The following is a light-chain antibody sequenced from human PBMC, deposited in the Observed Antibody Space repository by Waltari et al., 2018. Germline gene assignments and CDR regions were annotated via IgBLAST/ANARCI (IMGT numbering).Light chain of an antibody. J-gene: IGKJ4*01. CDR2: TAS. V-gene: IGKV1-39*01. CDR3: QQSYNTPLT. Sequence: DIEMTQSPSSLSASVGDRVTITCRASQSISNYLNWYKQRPGKAPNLLIHTASNLQSGVPSRFSGSGSGTDFTLTISSLQPEDFAIYYCQQSYNTPLTFGGGTKVEMK. CDR1: QSISNY.